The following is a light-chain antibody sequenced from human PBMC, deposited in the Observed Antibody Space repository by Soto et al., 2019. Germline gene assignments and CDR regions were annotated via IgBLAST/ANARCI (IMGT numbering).Light chain of an antibody. CDR1: QSLRPTY. J-gene: IGKJ1*01. CDR3: QQYVTSPRT. CDR2: GAS. V-gene: IGKV3-20*01. Sequence: EVVLTQSPDTLSLSPGETATLSCRASQSLRPTYVAWYQQKPGQAPRLLIYGASFRATDIPNRFSGRGSGTDFTLSISRLEPEDFAVYYCQQYVTSPRTFGQGTKVGIK.